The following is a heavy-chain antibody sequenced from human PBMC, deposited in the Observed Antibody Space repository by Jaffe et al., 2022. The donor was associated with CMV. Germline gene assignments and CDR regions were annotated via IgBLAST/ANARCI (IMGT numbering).Heavy chain of an antibody. D-gene: IGHD6-25*01. CDR2: IKEDGSET. V-gene: IGHV3-7*01. Sequence: EVTLVESGGGLVQPGGSLRLSCVASGFRFTGYWMSWVRQAPGKGLEWVASIKEDGSETYYVDSVKGRFTISRDNAKDSLCLQMNSLRAEDTAVFYCVRGGSKAADWGQGTLVTVSS. CDR3: VRGGSKAAD. CDR1: GFRFTGYW. J-gene: IGHJ4*02.